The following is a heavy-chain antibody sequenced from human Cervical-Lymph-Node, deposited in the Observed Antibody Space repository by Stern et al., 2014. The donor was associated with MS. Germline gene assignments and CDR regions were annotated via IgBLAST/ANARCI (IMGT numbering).Heavy chain of an antibody. CDR1: GFTFSDSY. D-gene: IGHD5-12*01. Sequence: QVQLVESGAGLVKPGGSLRLSCAASGFTFSDSYMTWIRQTPGKGLEWVSYISSSGDTIKYAESVKGRFTVSRDNAKNSLSLQMSSLRVEDTAVYYCVRGWEPRQDGPSGHDYDAFDIWGQGTMVTVSS. J-gene: IGHJ3*02. V-gene: IGHV3-11*01. CDR3: VRGWEPRQDGPSGHDYDAFDI. CDR2: ISSSGDTI.